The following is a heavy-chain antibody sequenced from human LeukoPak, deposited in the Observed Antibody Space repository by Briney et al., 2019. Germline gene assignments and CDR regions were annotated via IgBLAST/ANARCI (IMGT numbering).Heavy chain of an antibody. CDR2: INHSGST. CDR3: ARLKVPLAVAGKRGYNWFDP. V-gene: IGHV4-34*01. Sequence: SETLSLTCAVSGGSFSGYYRSWIRQPPGKGLEWIGEINHSGSTNYNPSLKSRVTISVDTSKNQFSLKLSSVTAADTAVYYCARLKVPLAVAGKRGYNWFDPWGQGTLVTVSS. J-gene: IGHJ5*02. D-gene: IGHD6-19*01. CDR1: GGSFSGYY.